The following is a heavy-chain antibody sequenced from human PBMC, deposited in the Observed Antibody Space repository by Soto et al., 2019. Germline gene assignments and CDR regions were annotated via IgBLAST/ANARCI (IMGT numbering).Heavy chain of an antibody. CDR3: ATPGPYSSGWYDFDY. D-gene: IGHD6-19*01. CDR2: FDPEDGET. V-gene: IGHV1-24*01. Sequence: ASVKVSCKVSGYTLTELSMHWVRQAPGKGLEWMGGFDPEDGETIYAQKFQGRVTMTEDTSTDTAYMELSSLRSEDTAVYYCATPGPYSSGWYDFDYWGQGTLVTVSS. J-gene: IGHJ4*02. CDR1: GYTLTELS.